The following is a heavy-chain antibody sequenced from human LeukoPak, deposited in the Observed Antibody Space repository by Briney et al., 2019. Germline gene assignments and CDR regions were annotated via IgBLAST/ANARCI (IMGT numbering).Heavy chain of an antibody. CDR3: ARVVDIAVAGPLDY. V-gene: IGHV3-7*03. CDR2: IKYDGTEK. Sequence: GGSLRLSCAVSGFTFSSYWMSWVRQAPGKGLEWVANIKYDGTEKYYADSVKGRFTISRDKAENSLHLQMNSLRGEDTAVYYCARVVDIAVAGPLDYWGQGTLVTVSS. D-gene: IGHD6-19*01. J-gene: IGHJ4*02. CDR1: GFTFSSYW.